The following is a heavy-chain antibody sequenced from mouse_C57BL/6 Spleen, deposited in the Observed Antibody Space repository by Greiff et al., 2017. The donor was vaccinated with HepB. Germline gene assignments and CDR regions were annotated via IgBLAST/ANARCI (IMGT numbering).Heavy chain of an antibody. J-gene: IGHJ4*01. Sequence: VQLQQSGPELVKPGASVKISCKASGYSFTGYYMNWVKQSPEKSLEWIGEINPSTGGTTYNQKFKAKATLTVDKSSSTAYMQLKSLTSEDSAVYYCARGLYYYGSSYDAMDYWGQGTSVTVSS. CDR2: INPSTGGT. CDR1: GYSFTGYY. D-gene: IGHD1-1*01. CDR3: ARGLYYYGSSYDAMDY. V-gene: IGHV1-42*01.